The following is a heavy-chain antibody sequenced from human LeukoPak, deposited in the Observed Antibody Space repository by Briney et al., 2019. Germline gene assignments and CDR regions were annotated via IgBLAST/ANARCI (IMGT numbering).Heavy chain of an antibody. J-gene: IGHJ6*04. D-gene: IGHD2-2*01. V-gene: IGHV1-69*13. Sequence: SVKVPCKASGGTFSSYAISWVRQAPGQGLEWMGGIIPIFGTANYAQKFQGRVTITADESTSTAYMELSSLRSEDTAVYYCARGSPSPYCSSTSCYPPQYYYYGMDVWGKGTTVTVSS. CDR3: ARGSPSPYCSSTSCYPPQYYYYGMDV. CDR1: GGTFSSYA. CDR2: IIPIFGTA.